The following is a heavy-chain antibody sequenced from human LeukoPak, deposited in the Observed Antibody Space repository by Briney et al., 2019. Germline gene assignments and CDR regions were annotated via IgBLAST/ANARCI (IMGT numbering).Heavy chain of an antibody. V-gene: IGHV1-69*04. J-gene: IGHJ6*02. CDR3: ARDCSGGSCYSDV. CDR2: IIPILGIA. CDR1: GGTFSSYA. Sequence: GASVKVSCKASGGTFSSYAISWVRQAPGQGLEWMGRIIPILGIANYAQKFQGRVTITADKPTSTAYMELSSLRSEDTAMYYCARDCSGGSCYSDVWGQGTTVTVSS. D-gene: IGHD2-15*01.